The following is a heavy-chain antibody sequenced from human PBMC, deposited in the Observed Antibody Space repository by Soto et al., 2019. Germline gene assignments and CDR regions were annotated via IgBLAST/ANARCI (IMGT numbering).Heavy chain of an antibody. CDR2: ISSSSSYI. V-gene: IGHV3-21*01. CDR3: AYVVPAATTLFDY. J-gene: IGHJ4*02. CDR1: GFTFSSYS. D-gene: IGHD2-2*01. Sequence: GGSLRLSCAASGFTFSSYSMNWVRQAPGKGLEWVSSISSSSSYIYYADSVKGRFTISRDNAKNSLYLQMNSLRAEDTAVYYCAYVVPAATTLFDYWGQGTLVTVSS.